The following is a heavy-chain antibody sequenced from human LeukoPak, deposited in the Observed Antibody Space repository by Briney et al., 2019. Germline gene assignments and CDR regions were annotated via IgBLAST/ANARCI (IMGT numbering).Heavy chain of an antibody. Sequence: GGSLRLSCAASGFTFSSYSMNWVRQAPGKGLEWVSSISSSSSYIYYADSVKGRFTISRDNAKNSLYLQMNSLRAEDTAVYYCASPLGSGDAFDIWGQGTMATVSS. V-gene: IGHV3-21*01. CDR2: ISSSSSYI. D-gene: IGHD3-10*01. CDR1: GFTFSSYS. CDR3: ASPLGSGDAFDI. J-gene: IGHJ3*02.